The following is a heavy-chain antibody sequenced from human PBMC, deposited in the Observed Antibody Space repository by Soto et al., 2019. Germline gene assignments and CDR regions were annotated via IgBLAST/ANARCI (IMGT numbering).Heavy chain of an antibody. J-gene: IGHJ4*02. CDR2: ISGSGGTT. CDR3: AKDQYSGSPGKPDY. CDR1: GFTFSSYA. D-gene: IGHD1-26*01. V-gene: IGHV3-23*01. Sequence: GGSLRLSCAASGFTFSSYAMSWVRQAPGKGLEWVSAISGSGGTTYYADSVKGRFTISRDNSKNTLFLQVNSLRDEDTAVYYCAKDQYSGSPGKPDYWGQGTLVTVSS.